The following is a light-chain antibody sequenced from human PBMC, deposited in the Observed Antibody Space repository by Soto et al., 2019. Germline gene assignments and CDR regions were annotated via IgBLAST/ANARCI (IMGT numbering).Light chain of an antibody. CDR3: LPYNTYCT. Sequence: DIQMTQSPSTLSASVGDRVTLTCRASHSINTWVAWYQQKPGTAPNLLIYKASSLESGVLSRFSGSGSWTEFTLTISSLPPYDLATYYCLPYNTYCTFGQGTKVEIK. V-gene: IGKV1-5*03. J-gene: IGKJ1*01. CDR2: KAS. CDR1: HSINTW.